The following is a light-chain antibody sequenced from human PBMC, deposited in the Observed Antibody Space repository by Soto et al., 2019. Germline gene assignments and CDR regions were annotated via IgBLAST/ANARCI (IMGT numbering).Light chain of an antibody. CDR2: DAS. J-gene: IGKJ4*01. CDR3: QQRRDWPLLT. CDR1: QSVAGY. V-gene: IGKV3-11*01. Sequence: EIVLTQSPATLSLSPGDRANLSCRASQSVAGYLAWYQQKTGQPPRLLIYDASNRATGIPVRFRGSGSGTDFTITITSLEPEDFAVYYCQQRRDWPLLTFGGGTRVEI.